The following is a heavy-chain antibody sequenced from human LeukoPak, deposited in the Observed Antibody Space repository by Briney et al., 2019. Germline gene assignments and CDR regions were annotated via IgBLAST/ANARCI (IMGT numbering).Heavy chain of an antibody. Sequence: ASVKVSCKASGYTLTSHGISWVRQAPGQGLEWVGWINTYNGNTNYEQRLQGRVTMTTDTSTSTAYMELRSLRSDDTAVYYCARVPPEIVEVPCASYYYYAVMDVWGQGTTVTVSS. D-gene: IGHD2-2*01. CDR2: INTYNGNT. CDR3: ARVPPEIVEVPCASYYYYAVMDV. V-gene: IGHV1-18*01. CDR1: GYTLTSHG. J-gene: IGHJ6*02.